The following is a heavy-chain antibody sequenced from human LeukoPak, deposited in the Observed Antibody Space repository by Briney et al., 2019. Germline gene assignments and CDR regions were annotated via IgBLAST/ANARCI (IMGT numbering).Heavy chain of an antibody. CDR2: IRYDGSNK. V-gene: IGHV3-30*02. D-gene: IGHD3-10*01. Sequence: AGGSLRLSCAASGFTFSSYAMSWVRQAPGKGLEWVAFIRYDGSNKYYADSVKGRFTISRDNSKNTLYLQMNSLRAEDTAVYYCAKDGLLWFGELSSLNAFDIWGQGTMVTVSS. CDR3: AKDGLLWFGELSSLNAFDI. CDR1: GFTFSSYA. J-gene: IGHJ3*02.